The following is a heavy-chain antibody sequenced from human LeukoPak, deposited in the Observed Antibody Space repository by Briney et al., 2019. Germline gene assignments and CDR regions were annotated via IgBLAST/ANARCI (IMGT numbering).Heavy chain of an antibody. D-gene: IGHD3-10*01. CDR3: ARCLYYGSGSYLFDP. V-gene: IGHV4-39*01. Sequence: SETLSLTCTVSGGSISSSSYYWGWIRQPPGKGLEWIGSIYYSGSTYYNPSLKSRVTISVDTSKNQFSLKLSSVTAADTAVYYCARCLYYGSGSYLFDPWGQGTLVTVSS. J-gene: IGHJ5*02. CDR2: IYYSGST. CDR1: GGSISSSSYY.